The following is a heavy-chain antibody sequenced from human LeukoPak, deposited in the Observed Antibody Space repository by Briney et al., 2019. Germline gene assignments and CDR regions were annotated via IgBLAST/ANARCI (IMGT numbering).Heavy chain of an antibody. J-gene: IGHJ4*02. V-gene: IGHV4-34*01. D-gene: IGHD4-23*01. CDR2: INHSGST. CDR3: ARVPGWGEVVTVSSPHFDY. CDR1: GGSFSGYY. Sequence: SETLSLTCAVYGGSFSGYYWSWIRQPPGKGLEWIGEINHSGSTNYNPSLKSRVTISVDTSKNQFSLKLSSVTAADTAVYYCARVPGWGEVVTVSSPHFDYWGQGTLVTVSS.